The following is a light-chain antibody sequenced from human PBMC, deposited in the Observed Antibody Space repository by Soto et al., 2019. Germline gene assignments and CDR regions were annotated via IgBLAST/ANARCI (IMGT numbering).Light chain of an antibody. CDR1: QSLRHHNGYNY. V-gene: IGKV2-28*01. CDR3: IQTLQAPYS. CDR2: LGY. Sequence: VMTQSPLSMPVTPGEPASISCRSSQSLRHHNGYNYLDWYLQKPVQSPQVLIYLGYNRASGVRYMGSGSGSGTVFSLKISRVEAEDVGVYYCIQTLQAPYSFGQGTKLEIK. J-gene: IGKJ2*01.